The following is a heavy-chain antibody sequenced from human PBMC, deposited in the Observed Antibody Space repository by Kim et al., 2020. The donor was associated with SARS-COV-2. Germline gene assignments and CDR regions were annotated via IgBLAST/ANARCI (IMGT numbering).Heavy chain of an antibody. Sequence: SGPTLVNPTQTLTLTCTFSGFSLSTSGMCVSWIRQPPGKALEWLALIDWDDDKYYSTSLKTRLTISKDTSKNQVVLTMTNMDPVDTATYYCARIQLNSGLDSSASGYFDYWGQGTLVTVSS. CDR2: IDWDDDK. D-gene: IGHD3-22*01. V-gene: IGHV2-70*01. CDR3: ARIQLNSGLDSSASGYFDY. CDR1: GFSLSTSGMC. J-gene: IGHJ4*02.